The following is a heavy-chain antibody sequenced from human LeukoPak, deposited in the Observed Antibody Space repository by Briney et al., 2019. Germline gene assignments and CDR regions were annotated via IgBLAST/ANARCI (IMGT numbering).Heavy chain of an antibody. V-gene: IGHV3-21*01. CDR2: ISSSSTYI. CDR1: GFTFTSYS. J-gene: IGHJ4*02. CDR3: AKPTLSGATGGFDY. Sequence: GRSLRLSCAASGFTFTSYSMNWVRQAPGGGLEWVSSISSSSTYIYYADSVKGRFTISRDNAKNSLYLQMNSRRAEDTAVYYCAKPTLSGATGGFDYWGQGALVTVCS. D-gene: IGHD1-14*01.